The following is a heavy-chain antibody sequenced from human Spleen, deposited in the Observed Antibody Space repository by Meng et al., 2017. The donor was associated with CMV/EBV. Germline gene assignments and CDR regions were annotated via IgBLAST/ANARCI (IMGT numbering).Heavy chain of an antibody. D-gene: IGHD4-23*01. CDR1: GFTFSSYS. CDR3: ARDNWIYGGNPQDYYAGMDV. CDR2: IFSGGST. Sequence: GESLKISCAASGFTFSSYSMNWVRQAPGKGLEWVSRIFSGGSTYYADSVKGRFTISRDSSKNTLYLQMDSLRAEDTAVYYCARDNWIYGGNPQDYYAGMDVWGQGTTVTVSS. J-gene: IGHJ6*02. V-gene: IGHV3-53*01.